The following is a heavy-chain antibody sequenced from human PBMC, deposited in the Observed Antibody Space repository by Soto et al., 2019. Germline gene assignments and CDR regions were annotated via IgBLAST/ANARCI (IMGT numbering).Heavy chain of an antibody. J-gene: IGHJ6*03. V-gene: IGHV1-8*01. D-gene: IGHD2-2*01. CDR2: MNPNSGNT. Sequence: EASVKVSCKASGYTFTSYDINWVRQATGQGLEWMGWMNPNSGNTGYAQKFQGRVTMTRNTSISTAYMELSSLRSEDTAVYYCARGGEDIVVVPAASNYYYYYMDVWGKGTTVTVSS. CDR1: GYTFTSYD. CDR3: ARGGEDIVVVPAASNYYYYYMDV.